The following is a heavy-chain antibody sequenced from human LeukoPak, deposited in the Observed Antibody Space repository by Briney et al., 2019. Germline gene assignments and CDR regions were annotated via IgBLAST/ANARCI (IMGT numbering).Heavy chain of an antibody. D-gene: IGHD4-17*01. V-gene: IGHV3-7*03. CDR2: IKQDGSEK. CDR3: ARAYDYGDSDDAFDI. J-gene: IGHJ3*02. CDR1: GFTFSSYA. Sequence: GGSLRLSCAASGFTFSSYAMSWVRQAPGKGLEWVANIKQDGSEKYYVDSVKGRFTISRDNAKNSLYLQMNSLRAEDTAVYYCARAYDYGDSDDAFDIWGQGTMVTVSS.